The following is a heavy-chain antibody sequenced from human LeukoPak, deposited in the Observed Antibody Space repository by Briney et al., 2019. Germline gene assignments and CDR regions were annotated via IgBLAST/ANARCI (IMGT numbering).Heavy chain of an antibody. CDR3: ARGLAAPFQYYYGMDV. CDR2: ISAYNGNT. D-gene: IGHD6-13*01. J-gene: IGHJ6*02. V-gene: IGHV1-18*01. CDR1: GYTFTSYG. Sequence: ASVKVSCKASGYTFTSYGISWVRQAPGQGLEWMGWISAYNGNTNYAQKLQGRVTMTTDTSTSTAYMELRSLRSDDTAVYYCARGLAAPFQYYYGMDVWGQGTTVTVSS.